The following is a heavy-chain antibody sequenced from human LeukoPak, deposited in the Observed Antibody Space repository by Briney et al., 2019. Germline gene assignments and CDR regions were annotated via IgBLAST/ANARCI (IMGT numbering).Heavy chain of an antibody. CDR1: GFPFSSYG. J-gene: IGHJ4*02. CDR3: AKRGDSGACNDY. D-gene: IGHD2-21*01. Sequence: GRSLRLSCAASGFPFSSYGMHWVRQAPGKGLEWVAVISYDGSNKYYEDSVKGRFTISRDNPKNTLYLQMNSLRAEDTALYYCAKRGDSGACNDYWGQGTLVTVSS. V-gene: IGHV3-30*18. CDR2: ISYDGSNK.